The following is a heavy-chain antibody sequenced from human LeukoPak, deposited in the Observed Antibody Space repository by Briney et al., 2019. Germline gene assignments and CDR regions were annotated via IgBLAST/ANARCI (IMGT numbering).Heavy chain of an antibody. Sequence: SQTLSLTCSVSGGSISSGSHYWSWIRQPAEKGLEWIGRIYTSGSTNYNPSLKSRVTISVDTSKNQFSLKLSSVSAADTAVYHCARSSLGYCDSGSCKNWFDPWGQGTLVTDSS. CDR1: GGSISSGSHY. D-gene: IGHD2-15*01. V-gene: IGHV4-61*02. CDR3: ARSSLGYCDSGSCKNWFDP. CDR2: IYTSGST. J-gene: IGHJ5*02.